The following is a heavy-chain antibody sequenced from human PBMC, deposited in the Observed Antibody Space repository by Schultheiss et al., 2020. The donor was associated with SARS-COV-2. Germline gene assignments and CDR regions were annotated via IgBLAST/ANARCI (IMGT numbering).Heavy chain of an antibody. J-gene: IGHJ5*02. CDR3: ARDGGYSYGPVVYRFDP. V-gene: IGHV3-30-3*01. Sequence: GGCLRLSCAASGFTFSSNAMHWVRQAPGKGLEWVALISYDGNNKYYADSVKGRFTISRDNSKNTLYLQMNSLRAEDTAVYYCARDGGYSYGPVVYRFDPWGQGTLVTVSS. D-gene: IGHD5-18*01. CDR1: GFTFSSNA. CDR2: ISYDGNNK.